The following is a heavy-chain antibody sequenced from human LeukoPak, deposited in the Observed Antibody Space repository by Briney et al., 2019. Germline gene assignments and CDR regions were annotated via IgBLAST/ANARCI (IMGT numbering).Heavy chain of an antibody. CDR1: GFIFDNYV. V-gene: IGHV3-23*01. J-gene: IGHJ6*03. D-gene: IGHD3-10*01. Sequence: GGSLRLSCAASGFIFDNYVMAWFRQAPGKRLELVSTISAVFANTYSADSVKGRFTISRDNSKSTLYLQMNIRRAEDTAVYYCAKDLFSGSGRAGNMDVWGKGTTVTVSS. CDR2: ISAVFANT. CDR3: AKDLFSGSGRAGNMDV.